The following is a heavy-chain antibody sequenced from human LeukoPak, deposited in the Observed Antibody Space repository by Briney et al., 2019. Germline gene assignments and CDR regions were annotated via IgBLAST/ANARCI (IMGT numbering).Heavy chain of an antibody. CDR1: GGSISSTNW. J-gene: IGHJ4*02. D-gene: IGHD3-3*01. Sequence: SETLSPTCGVSGGSISSTNWWTWVRQPPGKGLEWIGEVHLDGRTNYNPSLKSRLIMSVDLPENHISLKLTSVTAADTAVYYCAREGGFYRPLDYSGQGTLVTVSS. CDR3: AREGGFYRPLDY. V-gene: IGHV4-4*02. CDR2: VHLDGRT.